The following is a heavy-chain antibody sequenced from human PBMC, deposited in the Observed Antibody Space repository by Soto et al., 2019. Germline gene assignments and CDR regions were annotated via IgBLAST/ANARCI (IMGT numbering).Heavy chain of an antibody. Sequence: PGESLKISCVGSGYSFTTYSVAWVRQMPGKGLEWMGRIDPSDSYTNYSPSFQGHLTISADKSISTAYLQWSSLKASDTAMYYCARLGVAVAADGMDVWGQGTTVTVSS. V-gene: IGHV5-10-1*01. CDR1: GYSFTTYS. D-gene: IGHD6-19*01. J-gene: IGHJ6*02. CDR2: IDPSDSYT. CDR3: ARLGVAVAADGMDV.